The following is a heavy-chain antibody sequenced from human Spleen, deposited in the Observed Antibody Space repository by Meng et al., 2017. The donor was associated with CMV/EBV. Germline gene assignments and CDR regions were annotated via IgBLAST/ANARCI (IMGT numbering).Heavy chain of an antibody. CDR3: ARGGYMELEY. CDR1: GFTFSRYW. J-gene: IGHJ4*02. CDR2: INQDGNDK. V-gene: IGHV3-7*04. Sequence: GESLKISCTGSGFTFSRYWMTWVRQTPGKGLEWVANINQDGNDKYYVDSVKGRFTVSRDDAENSLYLRMNSLRAEDTALYYCARGGYMELEYWGQGIMVTVSS. D-gene: IGHD5-12*01.